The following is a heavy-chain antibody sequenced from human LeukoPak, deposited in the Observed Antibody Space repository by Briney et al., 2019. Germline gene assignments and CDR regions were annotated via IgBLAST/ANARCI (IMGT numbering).Heavy chain of an antibody. CDR2: IKEDGSEK. D-gene: IGHD6-13*01. CDR3: AGGRYSAAALD. CDR1: GXTFSNYW. V-gene: IGHV3-7*02. Sequence: GGSLRLSCAASGXTFSNYWIIWVRQAQGKGLEWVGNIKEDGSEKRYADSVRGRFTISRDNAQTSIYLQMNSLRAEDTAVYYCAGGRYSAAALDWGQGTLVTVSS. J-gene: IGHJ4*02.